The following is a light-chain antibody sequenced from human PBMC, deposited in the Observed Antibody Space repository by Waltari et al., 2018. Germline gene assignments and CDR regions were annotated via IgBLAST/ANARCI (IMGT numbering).Light chain of an antibody. J-gene: IGLJ2*01. CDR3: NSYTTSGTVV. Sequence: QSPLTQPASVSGSPGQSITISCTGTSSDVGTYKFVSWYHQHPGKVPKLIIYDATDRPSGVSSRFSGSKSGNTASLTISGLQAEDEGDYYCNSYTTSGTVVFGGGTKLTVL. V-gene: IGLV2-14*03. CDR2: DAT. CDR1: SSDVGTYKF.